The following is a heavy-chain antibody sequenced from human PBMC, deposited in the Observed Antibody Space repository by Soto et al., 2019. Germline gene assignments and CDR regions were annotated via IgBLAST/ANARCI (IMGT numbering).Heavy chain of an antibody. CDR3: ASFTSMGMDV. D-gene: IGHD3-3*01. V-gene: IGHV1-3*01. CDR1: GYTFTSYA. J-gene: IGHJ6*02. CDR2: INAVIGIA. Sequence: ASVKVSCKTSGYTFTSYAMHWVRQAPGQRLEWMGRINAVIGIANYAQKFQGRVTITADKSTSTAYMELSSLRSEDTAVYYCASFTSMGMDVWGQGTTVTVSS.